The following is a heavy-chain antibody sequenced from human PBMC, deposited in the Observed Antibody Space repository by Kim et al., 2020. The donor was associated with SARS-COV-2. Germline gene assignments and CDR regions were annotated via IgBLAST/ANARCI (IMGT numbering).Heavy chain of an antibody. Sequence: ASVKVSCKASGYTFTSYAMHWVRQAPGQRLEWVGWINAGNGNTKYSQKFQDRVTITRDTSASAAYMELSSLRSEDTAVYYCARPGLKDYGDLVWGQGTLVTVSS. V-gene: IGHV1-3*01. CDR3: ARPGLKDYGDLV. CDR2: INAGNGNT. CDR1: GYTFTSYA. J-gene: IGHJ4*02. D-gene: IGHD4-17*01.